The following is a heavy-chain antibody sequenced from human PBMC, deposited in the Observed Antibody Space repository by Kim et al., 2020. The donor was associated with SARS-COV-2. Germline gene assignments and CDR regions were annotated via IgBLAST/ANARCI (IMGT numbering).Heavy chain of an antibody. Sequence: GGSLRLSCAASGFTFSSYGMHWVRQAPGKGLEWVAVIWYDGSNKYYADSVKGRFTISRDNSKNTLYLQMNSLRAEDTAVYYCARDHLYGSGSYGYFDYWGQDTLVTVSS. CDR3: ARDHLYGSGSYGYFDY. D-gene: IGHD3-10*01. J-gene: IGHJ4*02. CDR2: IWYDGSNK. V-gene: IGHV3-33*01. CDR1: GFTFSSYG.